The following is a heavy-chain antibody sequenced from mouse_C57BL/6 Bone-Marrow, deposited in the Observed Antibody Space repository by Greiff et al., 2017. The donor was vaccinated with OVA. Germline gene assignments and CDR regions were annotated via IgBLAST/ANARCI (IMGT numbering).Heavy chain of an antibody. J-gene: IGHJ3*01. CDR1: GYTFTSYW. CDR2: IDPSDSYT. D-gene: IGHD2-4*01. V-gene: IGHV1-50*01. Sequence: QVQLQQPGAELVKPGASVKLSCKASGYTFTSYWMQWVKQRPGQGLEWIGEIDPSDSYTNYNQKFKGKATLTVDTSSSTAYMQLSSLTSEDSAVYYCARDYDGGFAYWGQGTLVTVSA. CDR3: ARDYDGGFAY.